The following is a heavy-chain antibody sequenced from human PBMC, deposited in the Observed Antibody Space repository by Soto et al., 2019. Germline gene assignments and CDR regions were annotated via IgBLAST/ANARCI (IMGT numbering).Heavy chain of an antibody. J-gene: IGHJ4*02. CDR3: ARASAGGGWYYFDY. CDR2: IYNSGKT. D-gene: IGHD6-19*01. V-gene: IGHV4-31*03. CDR1: SGSISSGGYY. Sequence: QVQLQESGPGLVKPSQTLSLTCTVSSGSISSGGYYWSWIRQHPGKDLEWAGYIYNSGKTYYNPSLKSRVTISADTSKNQFCLNLSSVTAADTGVYYCARASAGGGWYYFDYWGQGTLVTVSS.